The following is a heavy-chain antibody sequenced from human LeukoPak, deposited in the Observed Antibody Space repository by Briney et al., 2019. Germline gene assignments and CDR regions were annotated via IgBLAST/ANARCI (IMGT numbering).Heavy chain of an antibody. CDR3: ARHVSSSGGPFLY. J-gene: IGHJ4*02. CDR2: IHYTGGT. CDR1: GVSVSNYY. Sequence: SETLSHTCTVSGVSVSNYYWSWIRQPPGKGLQWIGVIHYTGGTTYNPSLNSRLTILVDTSKNQFSLKLNSVTAADTAMYYCARHVSSSGGPFLYWGQGILVTVSS. V-gene: IGHV4-59*08. D-gene: IGHD1-26*01.